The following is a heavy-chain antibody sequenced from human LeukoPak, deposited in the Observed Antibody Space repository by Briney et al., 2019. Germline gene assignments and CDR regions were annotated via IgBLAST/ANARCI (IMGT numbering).Heavy chain of an antibody. V-gene: IGHV4-59*01. CDR2: VYSNGNT. Sequence: SETLSLTCTVSGGSINDNYWTWIRQPPGKGLEWIGYVYSNGNTNYNPSLKSRVTMSIDTSKNQFSLKVTSVTAADTAVYYCASGTFDGPLYGTYWYFHVWGRGTLVTVFS. CDR3: ASGTFDGPLYGTYWYFHV. D-gene: IGHD3-16*01. CDR1: GGSINDNY. J-gene: IGHJ2*01.